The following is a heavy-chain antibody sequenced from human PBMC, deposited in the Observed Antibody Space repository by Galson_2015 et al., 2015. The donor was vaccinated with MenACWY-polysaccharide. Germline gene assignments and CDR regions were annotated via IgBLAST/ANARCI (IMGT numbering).Heavy chain of an antibody. D-gene: IGHD1-26*01. Sequence: TLSLTCTVSGGAVSSGDSYWSWIRQPPGKALEWIGYIYYSGRTNYKPSLKSRATVSLDTSKNQFSLKLSFVTAADTAVYYCARVENYSGSYYLLHWGQGSLVTVSP. CDR2: IYYSGRT. J-gene: IGHJ1*01. V-gene: IGHV4-30-4*01. CDR3: ARVENYSGSYYLLH. CDR1: GGAVSSGDSY.